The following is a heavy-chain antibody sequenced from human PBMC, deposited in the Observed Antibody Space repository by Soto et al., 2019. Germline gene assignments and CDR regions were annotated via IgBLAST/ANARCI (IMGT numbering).Heavy chain of an antibody. CDR2: IYYSGST. Sequence: SLTCTVSGGSISSSSYYWGWIRQPPGKGLEWIGSIYYSGSTYYNPSLKSRVTISVDTSKNQFSLKLSSVTAADTAVYYCARHIEYYDFWSGYPNWFDPWGQGTLVTVSS. CDR3: ARHIEYYDFWSGYPNWFDP. V-gene: IGHV4-39*01. J-gene: IGHJ5*02. CDR1: GGSISSSSYY. D-gene: IGHD3-3*01.